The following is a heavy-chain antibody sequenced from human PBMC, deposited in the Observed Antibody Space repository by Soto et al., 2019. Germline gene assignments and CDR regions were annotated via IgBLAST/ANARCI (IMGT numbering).Heavy chain of an antibody. CDR2: ISAYNGNT. V-gene: IGHV1-18*01. Sequence: ASVKVSCKASGYTFTSYGISWVRQAPGQGLEWMGWISAYNGNTNYAQKLQGRVTMTTDTSTSTAYMELRSLRSDDTAVYYCARERGIAVAGTNYYYGMDVWGQVTTVTVSS. J-gene: IGHJ6*02. CDR3: ARERGIAVAGTNYYYGMDV. D-gene: IGHD6-19*01. CDR1: GYTFTSYG.